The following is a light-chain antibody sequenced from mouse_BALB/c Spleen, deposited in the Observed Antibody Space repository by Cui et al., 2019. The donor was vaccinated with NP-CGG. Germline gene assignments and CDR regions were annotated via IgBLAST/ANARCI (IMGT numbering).Light chain of an antibody. Sequence: QAVVTQESVLTTSPGETVTLTCRRRTGAVTTSNYANWVQEKPDHLFTGLIGGTNNRAPGVPARFSGSLIGDKAALTITGAQTEDEAIYFCALWYSNHWVFGGGTKLTVL. CDR2: GTN. CDR1: TGAVTTSNY. J-gene: IGLJ1*01. CDR3: ALWYSNHWV. V-gene: IGLV1*01.